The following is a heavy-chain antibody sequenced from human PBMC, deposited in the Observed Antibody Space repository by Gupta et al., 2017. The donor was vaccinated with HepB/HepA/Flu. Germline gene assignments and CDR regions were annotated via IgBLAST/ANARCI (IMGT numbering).Heavy chain of an antibody. CDR1: GFTFSDYY. J-gene: IGHJ4*02. D-gene: IGHD3-3*01. CDR2: ISSSRSTI. V-gene: IGHV3-11*01. Sequence: QVQVVESGGGLVKTGGSLSLSCAASGFTFSDYYMSWIRQAPGKGLEWVSYISSSRSTIYYADSLKGRFTISRDNAKNSLFLQMNSLRAEDTAVYYCARGVSDFWSGYQKHWGQGTLVTVSS. CDR3: ARGVSDFWSGYQKH.